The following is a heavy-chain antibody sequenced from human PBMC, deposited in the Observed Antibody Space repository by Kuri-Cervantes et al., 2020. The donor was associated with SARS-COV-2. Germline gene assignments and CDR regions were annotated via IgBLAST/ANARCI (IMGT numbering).Heavy chain of an antibody. CDR1: GFTFSSYA. D-gene: IGHD5-24*01. J-gene: IGHJ4*02. V-gene: IGHV3-30-3*01. Sequence: LSLTCAASGFTFSSYAMHWVRQAPGKGLEWVAVISYDGSNKYYADSVKGRFTISRDNSKNTLYLQMNSLRAEDTAVYYCARDGYNYGYWGQGTLVTVSS. CDR3: ARDGYNYGY. CDR2: ISYDGSNK.